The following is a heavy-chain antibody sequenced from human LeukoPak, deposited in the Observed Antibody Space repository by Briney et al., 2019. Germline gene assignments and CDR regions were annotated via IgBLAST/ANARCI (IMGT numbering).Heavy chain of an antibody. J-gene: IGHJ3*02. CDR1: GFTFSSYS. D-gene: IGHD1-26*01. CDR3: ARVERRGSYVTAFDI. Sequence: GGSLRLSCAASGFTFSSYSMNWVRQAPGKGLEWVSSISSSSSYIYYADSVKGRFTISRDNAKNSLYLQMNSLRAEDTAVYYCARVERRGSYVTAFDIWGQGTMVTVSS. V-gene: IGHV3-21*01. CDR2: ISSSSSYI.